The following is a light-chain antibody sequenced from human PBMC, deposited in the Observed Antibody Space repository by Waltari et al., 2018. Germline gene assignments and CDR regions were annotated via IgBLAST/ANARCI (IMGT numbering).Light chain of an antibody. CDR2: GAS. CDR1: QTVSKY. V-gene: IGKV1-39*01. J-gene: IGKJ2*01. Sequence: DIQMTQSPSSLSASVGDRVTITCRTSQTVSKYLNWYQLKPGKAPNLLIYGASSLQSGVPSRFSGSASGTVFTLTISSLQPEDSATYYCQQTYGLPPYTFGQGTKREI. CDR3: QQTYGLPPYT.